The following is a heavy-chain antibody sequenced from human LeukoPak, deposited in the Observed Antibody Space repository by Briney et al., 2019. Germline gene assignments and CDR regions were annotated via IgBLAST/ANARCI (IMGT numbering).Heavy chain of an antibody. V-gene: IGHV4-38-2*02. CDR1: GYSISSGYY. CDR3: ARIRANYFGSGNYVDY. Sequence: PSETLSLTCTVSGYSISSGYYWGWIRQSPGKGLEWIGSIYNSGSTYYNPSLKSRVTISIDTSKNKFSLKLNSVTAADAAVYYCARIRANYFGSGNYVDYWGQGTLVTVSS. CDR2: IYNSGST. D-gene: IGHD3-10*01. J-gene: IGHJ4*02.